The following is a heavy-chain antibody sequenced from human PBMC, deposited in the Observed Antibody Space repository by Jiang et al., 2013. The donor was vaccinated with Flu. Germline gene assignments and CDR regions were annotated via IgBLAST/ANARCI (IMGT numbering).Heavy chain of an antibody. Sequence: SGAEVKKPGASVKVSCKASGYTFTNSYMHWVRQAPGQGLEWMGIINPSSGSTNYAQKFQGRVTMPSDTSTSTVYMELSSLRSEDTAVYYCASGYSYGSYDWYFDLWGLAPWSLLL. CDR1: GYTFTNSY. J-gene: IGHJ2*01. V-gene: IGHV1-46*01. D-gene: IGHD5-18*01. CDR2: INPSSGST. CDR3: ASGYSYGSYDWYFDL.